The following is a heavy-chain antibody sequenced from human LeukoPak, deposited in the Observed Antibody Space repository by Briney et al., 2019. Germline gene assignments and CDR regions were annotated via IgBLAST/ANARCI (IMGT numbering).Heavy chain of an antibody. D-gene: IGHD3-22*01. J-gene: IGHJ4*02. V-gene: IGHV3-23*01. CDR1: GFTFSSYA. CDR2: ISGSGGST. CDR3: AKHYYDSSGAYHFDY. Sequence: GGSLRLSCAASGFTFSSYAMSWVRQAPGKGLEWVSAISGSGGSTYYADSVKGRFTISRDNSKNTLYLQMNSLRAEDTAVYYCAKHYYDSSGAYHFDYWGQGTLVTVSS.